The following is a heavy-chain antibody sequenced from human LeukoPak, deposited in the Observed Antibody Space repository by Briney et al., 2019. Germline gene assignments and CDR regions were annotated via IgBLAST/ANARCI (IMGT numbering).Heavy chain of an antibody. V-gene: IGHV3-74*01. CDR3: VRDWDHYDFDS. CDR2: INPAGSYA. D-gene: IGHD3-3*01. CDR1: GFTFSNYW. Sequence: GGSLRLSCAPSGFTFSNYWIHWVRKAPGKGLVWVSRINPAGSYANYADSVKGRFTISRDNAKNTVYLQMNSLRAEDTALFYCVRDWDHYDFDSWGQGTLVTVSS. J-gene: IGHJ5*01.